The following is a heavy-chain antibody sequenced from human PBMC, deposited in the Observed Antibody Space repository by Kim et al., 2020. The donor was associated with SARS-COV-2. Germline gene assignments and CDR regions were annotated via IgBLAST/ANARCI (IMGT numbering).Heavy chain of an antibody. Sequence: AQKFQGSVTMTRDTSISTAYMELSRLRSDDTAVYYCARDPRAAAKGSFQHWGQGTLVTVSS. J-gene: IGHJ1*01. CDR3: ARDPRAAAKGSFQH. D-gene: IGHD6-13*01. V-gene: IGHV1-2*02.